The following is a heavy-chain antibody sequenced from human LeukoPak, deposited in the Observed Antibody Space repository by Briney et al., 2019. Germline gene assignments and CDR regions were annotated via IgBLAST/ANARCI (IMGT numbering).Heavy chain of an antibody. J-gene: IGHJ6*02. CDR1: GGSISSYY. V-gene: IGHV4-59*08. CDR2: IYYSGST. Sequence: PSETLSLTCTVSGGSISSYYWSWIRQPPGKGLEWIGYIYYSGSTNYNPSLKSRVTISVDTSKNQFSLNLSSVTAADTAVYYCAAWGGYYYYGMDVWGQGTTVTVSS. D-gene: IGHD3-16*01. CDR3: AAWGGYYYYGMDV.